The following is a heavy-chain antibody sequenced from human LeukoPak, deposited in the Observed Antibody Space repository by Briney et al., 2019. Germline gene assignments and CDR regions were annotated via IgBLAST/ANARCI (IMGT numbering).Heavy chain of an antibody. J-gene: IGHJ6*03. CDR2: INHSGST. CDR3: ARVDRFSDFWSGHPFGYYYYMDV. Sequence: SETLSLTCAVYGGSFMGYYWSWIRQPPGKGLEWIGEINHSGSTHYNPSLKSRVTRSVDTSKNQFSLKLSSVTAADTAVYYCARVDRFSDFWSGHPFGYYYYMDVWGKGTTVTVSS. CDR1: GGSFMGYY. D-gene: IGHD3-3*01. V-gene: IGHV4-34*01.